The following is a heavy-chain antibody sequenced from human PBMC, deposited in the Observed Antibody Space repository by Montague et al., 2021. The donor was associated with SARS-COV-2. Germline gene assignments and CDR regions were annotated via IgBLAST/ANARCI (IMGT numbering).Heavy chain of an antibody. V-gene: IGHV4-61*01. D-gene: IGHD3-10*01. CDR2: IDYGGSP. Sequence: SETLSLTCTVSGVSVSNRYTHWSWIRQSPGKGLEWIGHIDYGGSPNYSPSLHSRVTISLDTSKNQLSLRLNSATAADTAVYYCATYWQGGSRRGSWGQGTLVTVSS. J-gene: IGHJ5*02. CDR1: GVSVSNRYTH. CDR3: ATYWQGGSRRGS.